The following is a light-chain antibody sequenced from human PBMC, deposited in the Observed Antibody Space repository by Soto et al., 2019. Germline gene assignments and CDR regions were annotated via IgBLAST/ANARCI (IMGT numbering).Light chain of an antibody. CDR1: SSNIGSNT. Sequence: QSVLTQPPSASGTPGQRVTISCSGSSSNIGSNTVYWYQQLPGTAPKVLIYSNGHRPSGVPDRFSGSKSGTSASLAISGLQSEDEADYYCAAWDDSLNGPVFGGGTKLTVL. V-gene: IGLV1-44*01. CDR3: AAWDDSLNGPV. J-gene: IGLJ3*02. CDR2: SNG.